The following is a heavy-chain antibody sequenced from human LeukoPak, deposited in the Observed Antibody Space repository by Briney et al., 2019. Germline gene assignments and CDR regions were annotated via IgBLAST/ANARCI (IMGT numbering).Heavy chain of an antibody. CDR3: ARRTSNPVGAIDY. CDR1: GGSISISNYY. D-gene: IGHD1-26*01. V-gene: IGHV4-39*01. J-gene: IGHJ4*02. CDR2: ISYSGT. Sequence: PSETLSLTCTVSGGSISISNYYWGWIRQPPGRGLEWIGSISYSGTYYNPSFKSRLTISVDTSKNHFSLNLRSVTAADTAVYYCARRTSNPVGAIDYWGQGTLVTVSS.